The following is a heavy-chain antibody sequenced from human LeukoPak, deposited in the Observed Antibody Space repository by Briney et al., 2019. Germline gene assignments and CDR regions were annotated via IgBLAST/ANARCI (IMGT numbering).Heavy chain of an antibody. D-gene: IGHD6-13*01. CDR1: GFTFSSYW. V-gene: IGHV3-74*01. Sequence: PGGSLRLSCAASGFTFSSYWMHWVRQAPGKGLVWVSRINSDGSSTIYADSVKGRFTISRDNAKNTLYLQMNSLRAEDTAVYYCARDGYSSSWVNWFDPWGQGTLVTVSS. CDR2: INSDGSST. J-gene: IGHJ5*02. CDR3: ARDGYSSSWVNWFDP.